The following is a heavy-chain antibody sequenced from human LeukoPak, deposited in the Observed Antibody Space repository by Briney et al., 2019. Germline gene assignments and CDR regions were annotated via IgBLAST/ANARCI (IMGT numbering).Heavy chain of an antibody. CDR1: GFTFSSYA. J-gene: IGHJ6*04. V-gene: IGHV3-23*01. Sequence: PGGSLRLSCAASGFTFSSYALSWVRPAPGRGLEGVSAFRDSEGSTYYADSVKGRFTISRENSKNTLYLKMKSLRAEDTAVYYCAKGHNNAWYGTDVWGKGTTVTVSS. CDR3: AKGHNNAWYGTDV. CDR2: FRDSEGST. D-gene: IGHD1/OR15-1a*01.